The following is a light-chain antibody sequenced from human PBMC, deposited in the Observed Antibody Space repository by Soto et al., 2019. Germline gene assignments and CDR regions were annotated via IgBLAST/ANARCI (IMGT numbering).Light chain of an antibody. CDR1: QTISSW. CDR3: QQYTSYSRFT. V-gene: IGKV1-5*03. CDR2: KAS. Sequence: IQMTQSPSTLSGSVGDRVTITCRASQTISSWLAWYQQKPGKAPKLLIYKASTLKSGVPSRFSGSGSGTEFTLTITNLQPADFATYYCQQYTSYSRFTFGQRTKVDIK. J-gene: IGKJ2*01.